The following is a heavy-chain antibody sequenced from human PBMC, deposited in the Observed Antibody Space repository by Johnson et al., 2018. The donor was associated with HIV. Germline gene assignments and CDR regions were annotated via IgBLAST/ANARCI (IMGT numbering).Heavy chain of an antibody. Sequence: VQLVESGGGLVQPGGSLRLSCAASGFTFSNAWMSWVRQAPGKGLEWVGRINSDGSSTSYADSVKGRFTISRDNAKNSLYLQMNSLRAEDTALYYCAKDGGSYGNGFDIWGQGTMVTVSS. CDR2: INSDGSST. CDR1: GFTFSNAW. CDR3: AKDGGSYGNGFDI. J-gene: IGHJ3*02. D-gene: IGHD1-26*01. V-gene: IGHV3-74*01.